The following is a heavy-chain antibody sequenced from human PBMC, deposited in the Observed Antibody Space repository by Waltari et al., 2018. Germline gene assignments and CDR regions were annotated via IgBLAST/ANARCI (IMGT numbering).Heavy chain of an antibody. CDR3: ARDFEYTGSYGAFDM. CDR2: INQDGSDK. V-gene: IGHV3-7*01. CDR1: GFTFSRYW. D-gene: IGHD1-26*01. Sequence: VQLVESGGGLVQPGGSLRLSCGASGFTFSRYWMSWVRQAPGKGLGWVTNINQDGSDKYDVDAVKGRLTIARDNAKDSRYLQMNGLRAEDTAIYYCARDFEYTGSYGAFDMWGQGTMVTVSS. J-gene: IGHJ3*02.